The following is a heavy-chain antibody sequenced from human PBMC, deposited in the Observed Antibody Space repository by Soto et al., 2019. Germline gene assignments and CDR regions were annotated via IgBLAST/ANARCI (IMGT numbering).Heavy chain of an antibody. J-gene: IGHJ4*02. CDR3: ARPQSGTNSFFDY. CDR2: IYPSDSDT. V-gene: IGHV5-51*03. CDR1: GYSFTSNW. Sequence: EVQLVQSGAEVKKPGESLKISCKGSGYSFTSNWIGWVRQMPGKGLEWMGIIYPSDSDTRYSPSFQGQVTISADKYISTAYLQWSSLNASDTAMYYCARPQSGTNSFFDYWGQGTLVTVSS. D-gene: IGHD2-8*01.